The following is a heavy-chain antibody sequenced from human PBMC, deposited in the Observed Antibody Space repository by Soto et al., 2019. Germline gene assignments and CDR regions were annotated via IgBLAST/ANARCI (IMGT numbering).Heavy chain of an antibody. Sequence: EVQLVESGGGLVQPGGSLRLSCAASGFTFSSYEMNWVRQAPGKGLEWVSYISSSGRTIYYADSVKGRFTISRDNATNSLYLQMNSLIADGTAVDYCVRDQTAISSRCITMIVATYWYFDLWGRGTLVTVSS. CDR3: VRDQTAISSRCITMIVATYWYFDL. CDR2: ISSSGRTI. CDR1: GFTFSSYE. V-gene: IGHV3-48*03. J-gene: IGHJ2*01. D-gene: IGHD3-22*01.